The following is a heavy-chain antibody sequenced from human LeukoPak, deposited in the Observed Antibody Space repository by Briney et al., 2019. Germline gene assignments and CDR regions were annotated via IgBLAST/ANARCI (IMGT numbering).Heavy chain of an antibody. Sequence: PSETLSLTCTVSGGSISTYYWSWIRQPPGKGLEWIGYISYSGSTDYNPSLKSRVTISVDTSKNQFSLRLSSVTAADTAVYYCARETSLMGYSGGLGFNYWGQGTLVTVSS. J-gene: IGHJ4*02. V-gene: IGHV4-59*01. CDR2: ISYSGST. CDR3: ARETSLMGYSGGLGFNY. CDR1: GGSISTYY. D-gene: IGHD6-19*01.